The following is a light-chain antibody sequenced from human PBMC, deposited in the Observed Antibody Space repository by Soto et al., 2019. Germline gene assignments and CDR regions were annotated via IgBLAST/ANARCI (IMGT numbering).Light chain of an antibody. CDR3: QQAYTFPLT. Sequence: VQMTQSPSSVSASVGDRVTITCRASQNIDNSLVWYQQKAGKAPQLRIYAASSLQSGVPPRFSGTRSGTEFTLTVNNLQSEDFAFYYCQQAYTFPLTFGGGTKVEVK. V-gene: IGKV1D-12*01. CDR2: AAS. J-gene: IGKJ4*01. CDR1: QNIDNS.